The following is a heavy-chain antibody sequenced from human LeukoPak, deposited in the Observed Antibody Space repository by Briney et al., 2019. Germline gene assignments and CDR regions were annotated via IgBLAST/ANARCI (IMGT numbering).Heavy chain of an antibody. V-gene: IGHV3-23*01. CDR2: ISGGGDGT. J-gene: IGHJ3*02. CDR1: RSTFNNYA. D-gene: IGHD1-7*01. Sequence: PGGSLRLSCVASRSTFNNYAMSWVRQAPGKAPEWVSGISGGGDGTCYADSVKGRFTISRESSKNTLYLQMYSLKVDDTAVYYCVRELDGAFDMWGQGTMVTVSS. CDR3: VRELDGAFDM.